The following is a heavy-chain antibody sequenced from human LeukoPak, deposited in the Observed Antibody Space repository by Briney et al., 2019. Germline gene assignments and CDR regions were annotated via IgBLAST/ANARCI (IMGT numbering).Heavy chain of an antibody. V-gene: IGHV3-23*01. Sequence: PGGSLRLSCAASGFTFTSYAMSWVRQAPGKGLEWVSAISDSGGSTYYADSVKGRFTISRDNSKNTLYLQMNSLRAEDTAVYYCAKYYYDSSGYYITPPARAPDYWGQGTLVTVSS. CDR1: GFTFTSYA. J-gene: IGHJ4*02. CDR2: ISDSGGST. D-gene: IGHD3-22*01. CDR3: AKYYYDSSGYYITPPARAPDY.